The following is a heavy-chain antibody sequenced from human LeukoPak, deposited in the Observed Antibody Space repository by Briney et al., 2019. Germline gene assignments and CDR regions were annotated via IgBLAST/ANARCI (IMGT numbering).Heavy chain of an antibody. Sequence: SETLSLTCAVYGFSVSSRSNYWGCLRQPPGQELEWIRNIYYSGTTNSNPSHERRVTISVNSTKKQFSQKLSLLTDADTAYYCRSRSLGLYYYFYYCGQGTLV. V-gene: IGHV4-61*01. CDR1: GFSVSSRSNY. J-gene: IGHJ4*02. CDR2: IYYSGTT. D-gene: IGHD3-16*01. CDR3: SRSLGLYYYFYY.